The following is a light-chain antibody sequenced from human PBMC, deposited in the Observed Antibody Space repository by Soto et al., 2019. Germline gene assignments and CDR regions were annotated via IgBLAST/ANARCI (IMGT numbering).Light chain of an antibody. CDR1: QNIGSW. Sequence: IQMTQSPSTLSASVRDRVTITCLASQNIGSWLAWYQQKPGKAPKVLIYDVSNLETGVPSRFSGSGSGTEFTLTISSLQPDDFATYYCQQYNTYWTFGQGTNVDI. V-gene: IGKV1-5*01. J-gene: IGKJ1*01. CDR2: DVS. CDR3: QQYNTYWT.